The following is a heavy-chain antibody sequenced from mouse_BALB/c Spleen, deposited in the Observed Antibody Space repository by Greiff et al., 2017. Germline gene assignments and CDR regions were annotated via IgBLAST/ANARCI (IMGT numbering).Heavy chain of an antibody. V-gene: IGHV5-17*02. CDR2: ISSGSSTI. Sequence: EVQRVESGGGLVQPGGSRKLSCAASGFTFSSFGMHWVRQAPEKGLEWVAYISSGSSTIYYADTVKGRFTISRDNPKNTLFLQMTSLRSEDTAMYYCARSGDGYLAWFAYWGQGTLVTVSA. CDR3: ARSGDGYLAWFAY. CDR1: GFTFSSFG. D-gene: IGHD2-3*01. J-gene: IGHJ3*01.